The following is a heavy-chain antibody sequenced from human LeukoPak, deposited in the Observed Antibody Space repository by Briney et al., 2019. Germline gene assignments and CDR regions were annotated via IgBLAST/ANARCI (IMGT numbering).Heavy chain of an antibody. V-gene: IGHV3-23*01. CDR1: GFTFTNYA. CDR2: ISDTYATT. J-gene: IGHJ4*02. D-gene: IGHD2-21*01. Sequence: PGGSLRLSCGASGFTFTNYAMTWVRQAPGKGLEWVSSISDTYATTYYTDSVKGRCTISRDNSKNTVSLLLNNLRAEDTAVYFCVRHDSFIPFWGQGTLVTVSS. CDR3: VRHDSFIPF.